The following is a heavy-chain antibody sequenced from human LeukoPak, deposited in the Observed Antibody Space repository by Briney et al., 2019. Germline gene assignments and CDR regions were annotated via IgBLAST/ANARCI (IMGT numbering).Heavy chain of an antibody. D-gene: IGHD4-23*01. CDR3: ARHDYGGSLSFDY. CDR2: IYCSGST. J-gene: IGHJ4*02. V-gene: IGHV4-39*01. CDR1: GGSISSSSYY. Sequence: PSETLSLTCTVSGGSISSSSYYWGWIRQPPGKGLEWIGSIYCSGSTYYNPSLKSRVTISVDTSKNQFSLKLSSVTAADTAVYYCARHDYGGSLSFDYWGQGTLVTVSS.